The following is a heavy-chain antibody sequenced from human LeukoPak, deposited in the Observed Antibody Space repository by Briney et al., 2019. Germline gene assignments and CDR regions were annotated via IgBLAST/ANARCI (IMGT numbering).Heavy chain of an antibody. V-gene: IGHV1-8*02. J-gene: IGHJ4*02. Sequence: ASLKVSCKASGYTFTDYYMHWVRQATGQGLEWMGWMNPNSGNTGYAQKFQGRVTMTTDTSTSTAYMELRSLRSDDTAVYYCARDGGAPDFGFDYWGQGTLVTVSS. D-gene: IGHD3-16*01. CDR2: MNPNSGNT. CDR3: ARDGGAPDFGFDY. CDR1: GYTFTDYY.